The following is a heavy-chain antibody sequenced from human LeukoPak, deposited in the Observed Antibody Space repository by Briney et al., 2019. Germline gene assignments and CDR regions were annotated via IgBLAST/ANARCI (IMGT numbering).Heavy chain of an antibody. V-gene: IGHV3-23*01. Sequence: GGSLRLSCAASGFTFSSYAMSWVRQAPGKGLEWVSAISGSGGSTYYADSVKGRFTISRDNSKNTLYPQMNSLRAEDTAVYYCAKDQTAYDFWSGSSYNWFDPWGQGTLVTVSS. CDR1: GFTFSSYA. D-gene: IGHD3-3*01. J-gene: IGHJ5*02. CDR3: AKDQTAYDFWSGSSYNWFDP. CDR2: ISGSGGST.